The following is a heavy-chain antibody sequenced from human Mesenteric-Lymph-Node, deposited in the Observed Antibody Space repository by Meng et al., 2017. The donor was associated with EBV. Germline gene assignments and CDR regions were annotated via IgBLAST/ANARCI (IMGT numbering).Heavy chain of an antibody. CDR3: ARKESYYGSGSFFFDY. J-gene: IGHJ4*02. D-gene: IGHD3-10*01. Sequence: QVRVAHSVAEVRMPRASVKVSWEALGYTFTPFDCNWVRPAPGQGLECKGGMNPNAGYSKYAQKFQGRVTMTTNTSKSTAYMELSGLRSEDTAVYYCARKESYYGSGSFFFDYWGQGTLVTVSS. CDR2: MNPNAGYS. CDR1: GYTFTPFD. V-gene: IGHV1-8*01.